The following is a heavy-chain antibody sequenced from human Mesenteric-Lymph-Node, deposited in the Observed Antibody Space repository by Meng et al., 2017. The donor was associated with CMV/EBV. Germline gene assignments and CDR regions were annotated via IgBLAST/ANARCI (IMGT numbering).Heavy chain of an antibody. CDR1: GGSFSGYY. V-gene: IGHV4-34*01. J-gene: IGHJ6*02. CDR3: TRTTWYDYAMDV. D-gene: IGHD4-17*01. Sequence: SETLSLTCAVYGGSFSGYYWSWIRQPPGKGLEWIGEINHSGSTNYNPSLKSRVTISVDTSKNQFSLKLSSVTAADTAVYYCTRTTWYDYAMDVWGQGTTVTVSS. CDR2: INHSGST.